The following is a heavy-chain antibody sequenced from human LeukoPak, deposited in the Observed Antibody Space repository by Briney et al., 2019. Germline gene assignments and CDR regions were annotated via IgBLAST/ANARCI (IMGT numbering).Heavy chain of an antibody. CDR3: AKDWRTLGYCSSTSCRYYYMDV. CDR1: GFTFISYS. V-gene: IGHV3-23*01. J-gene: IGHJ6*03. CDR2: ISGSGGST. D-gene: IGHD2-2*01. Sequence: PGGSLRLSGAASGFTFISYSMNWVRQAPGKGLEWVSAISGSGGSTYYADSVKGRFTISRDNSKNTLYLQMNSLRAEDTAVYYCAKDWRTLGYCSSTSCRYYYMDVWGKGTTVTVSS.